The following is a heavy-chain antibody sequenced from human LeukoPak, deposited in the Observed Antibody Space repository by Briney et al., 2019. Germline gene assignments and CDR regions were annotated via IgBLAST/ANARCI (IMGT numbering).Heavy chain of an antibody. CDR1: GFTFSNAW. J-gene: IGHJ2*01. CDR2: IKSKTDGGTT. D-gene: IGHD3-10*01. Sequence: PGGSLRLSCAASGFTFSNAWMSWVRQAPGKGLEWVGRIKSKTDGGTTDYAAPVKGRFTISRDDSKNTLYLQMNSLKTEDTAVYYCTRRSYGSGSFNWYFDPWGRGTLVTVSS. CDR3: TRRSYGSGSFNWYFDP. V-gene: IGHV3-15*01.